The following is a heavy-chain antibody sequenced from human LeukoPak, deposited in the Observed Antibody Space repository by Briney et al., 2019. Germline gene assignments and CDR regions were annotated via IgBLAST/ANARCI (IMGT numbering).Heavy chain of an antibody. Sequence: GGSLRLSCAASGFTFSSYAMHWVRQAPGKGLEWVAVISYDGSNKYYADSVKGRFTISRDNSKNTLYLQMNSLGAEDTAVYYCARGQHYDFWSGYSFTANWFDPWGQGTLVTVSS. J-gene: IGHJ5*02. CDR2: ISYDGSNK. CDR3: ARGQHYDFWSGYSFTANWFDP. V-gene: IGHV3-30-3*01. D-gene: IGHD3-3*01. CDR1: GFTFSSYA.